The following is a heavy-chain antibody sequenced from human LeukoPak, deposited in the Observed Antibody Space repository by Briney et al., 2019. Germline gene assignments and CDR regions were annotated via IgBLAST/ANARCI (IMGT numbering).Heavy chain of an antibody. CDR2: ISSSSSYI. CDR3: ARERIYYDSSGYYLDY. CDR1: GFTFISYS. V-gene: IGHV3-21*01. J-gene: IGHJ4*02. Sequence: GGSLRLSCAASGFTFISYSMNWVRQAPGKGLEWVSSISSSSSYIYYADSVKGRFTISRDNAKNSLYLQMNSLRAEDTAVYYCARERIYYDSSGYYLDYWGQGTLVTVSS. D-gene: IGHD3-22*01.